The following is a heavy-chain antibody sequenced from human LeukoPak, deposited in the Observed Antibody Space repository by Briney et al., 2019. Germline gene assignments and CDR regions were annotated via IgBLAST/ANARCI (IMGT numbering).Heavy chain of an antibody. D-gene: IGHD3-22*01. CDR3: ARDQVTMIVPQVAFDI. CDR1: GFTFSSYS. V-gene: IGHV3-48*01. J-gene: IGHJ3*02. CDR2: ISSSRSTI. Sequence: PGGSLRLSCAASGFTFSSYSMNWVRQAPGKGLEWVSYISSSRSTIYYADSVKGRFTISRDNAKNSLYLQMNSLRAEDTAVYYCARDQVTMIVPQVAFDIWGQGTMVTVSS.